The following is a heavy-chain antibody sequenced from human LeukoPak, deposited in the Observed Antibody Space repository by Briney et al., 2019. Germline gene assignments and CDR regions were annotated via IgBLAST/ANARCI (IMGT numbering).Heavy chain of an antibody. CDR1: GFTFSSYG. D-gene: IGHD3-22*01. V-gene: IGHV3-30*02. CDR3: AKDAHHYYDSSGYSFDY. Sequence: GGSLRLSCAASGFTFSSYGMHWVRQAPGKGLEWVAFIRYDGSNKYYADSVKGRFTISRDNSKNTRYLQMNSLRAEDTAVYHCAKDAHHYYDSSGYSFDYWGQGTLVTVSS. J-gene: IGHJ4*02. CDR2: IRYDGSNK.